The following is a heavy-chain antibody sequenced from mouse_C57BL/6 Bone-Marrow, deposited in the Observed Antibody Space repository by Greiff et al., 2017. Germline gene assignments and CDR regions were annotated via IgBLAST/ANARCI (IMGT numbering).Heavy chain of an antibody. Sequence: QVQLKESGAELVRPGASVKLSCKASGYTFTDYYINWVKQRPGQGLEWIARIYPGSGNTYYNEKFKGKATLTAEKSSSTAYMQLSSLTSEDSAVYFCAREGGGYGGFAYWGQGTLVTVSA. CDR2: IYPGSGNT. CDR3: AREGGGYGGFAY. J-gene: IGHJ3*01. CDR1: GYTFTDYY. D-gene: IGHD2-2*01. V-gene: IGHV1-76*01.